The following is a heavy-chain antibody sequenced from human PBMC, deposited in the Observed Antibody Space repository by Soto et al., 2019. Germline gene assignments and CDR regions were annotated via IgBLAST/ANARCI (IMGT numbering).Heavy chain of an antibody. Sequence: SETLSLNCPISSASINSYYWIWIRQSPGEGLEWIGYMYHSGTTSYNPSLQSRVTISVDTSKNQVSLKLSSVTAADTAVYYCVRGARSFDYWGHGTLVTVS. CDR3: VRGARSFDY. J-gene: IGHJ4*01. CDR1: SASINSYY. CDR2: MYHSGTT. V-gene: IGHV4-59*01.